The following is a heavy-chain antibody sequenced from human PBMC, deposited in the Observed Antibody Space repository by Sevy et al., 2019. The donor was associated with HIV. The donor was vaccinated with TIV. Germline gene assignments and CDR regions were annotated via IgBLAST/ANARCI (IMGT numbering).Heavy chain of an antibody. Sequence: GGSLRLSCAASGFTFSSYAMSWVRQAPGKGLEWVSAISGSGGSTYYADSVKGRFTISRDNSKNTLYLQMNSLRAEDTAVYYCAKAMGIAVAGPYPFDYWGQGTLVTVSS. CDR3: AKAMGIAVAGPYPFDY. CDR1: GFTFSSYA. CDR2: ISGSGGST. V-gene: IGHV3-23*01. J-gene: IGHJ4*02. D-gene: IGHD6-19*01.